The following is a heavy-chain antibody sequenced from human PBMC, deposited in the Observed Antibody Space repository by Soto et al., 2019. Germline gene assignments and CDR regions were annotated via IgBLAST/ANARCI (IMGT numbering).Heavy chain of an antibody. Sequence: QVQLVQSGAEVKKPGASVKVSCKASGYTFTSYGISWVRQAPGQGLEWMGWVNAYNGNTNYAQKFQGRVTMTTDTSTRTAYMGLRSLRSDETAVYYCAREAVSGRTGFDYWGQGTLVTVSS. CDR2: VNAYNGNT. D-gene: IGHD6-19*01. V-gene: IGHV1-18*01. CDR1: GYTFTSYG. J-gene: IGHJ4*02. CDR3: AREAVSGRTGFDY.